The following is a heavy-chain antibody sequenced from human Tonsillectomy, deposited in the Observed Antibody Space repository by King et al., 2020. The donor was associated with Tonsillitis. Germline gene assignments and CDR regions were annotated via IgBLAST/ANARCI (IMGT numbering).Heavy chain of an antibody. CDR2: INTNTGNP. CDR3: ASMTGIAAAGILWVVEI. Sequence: QLVQSGSELKKPGASVKVSCKASGYTFTSYAMNWVRQAPGQGLEWMGWINTNTGNPTYAQGFTGRFVFSLDTSVSPAYLQISSLKAEDTAVYYCASMTGIAAAGILWVVEIWGQGIIVTVAS. J-gene: IGHJ3*02. V-gene: IGHV7-4-1*02. D-gene: IGHD6-13*01. CDR1: GYTFTSYA.